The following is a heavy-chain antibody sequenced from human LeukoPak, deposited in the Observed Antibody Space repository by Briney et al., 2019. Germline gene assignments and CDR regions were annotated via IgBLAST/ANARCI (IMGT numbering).Heavy chain of an antibody. V-gene: IGHV3-74*01. CDR1: GFTFSSYW. CDR2: INSDGSST. Sequence: GGSLRLSCAASGFTFSSYWMHWVRQAPGKGLVWVSRINSDGSSTSYADSVKGRFTISRDNAKNTLYLQMNSLRAEDTAVYYCASGIWSYRTIADYWGQGTLVTVSS. CDR3: ASGIWSYRTIADY. J-gene: IGHJ4*02. D-gene: IGHD1-26*01.